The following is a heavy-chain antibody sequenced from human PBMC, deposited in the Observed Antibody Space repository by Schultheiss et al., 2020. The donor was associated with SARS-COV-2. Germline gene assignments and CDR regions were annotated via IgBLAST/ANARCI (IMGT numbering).Heavy chain of an antibody. Sequence: SVKVSCKASGGTFSTYAISWVRQAPGQGLEWMGGIIPIFGTANYAQKFQGRVTITADESTSTAYMELSSLRSEDTAVYYCARDIVVVPAAMGYYYYGMDVWGQGTTVTVSS. CDR3: ARDIVVVPAAMGYYYYGMDV. J-gene: IGHJ6*02. V-gene: IGHV1-69*13. CDR2: IIPIFGTA. CDR1: GGTFSTYA. D-gene: IGHD2-2*01.